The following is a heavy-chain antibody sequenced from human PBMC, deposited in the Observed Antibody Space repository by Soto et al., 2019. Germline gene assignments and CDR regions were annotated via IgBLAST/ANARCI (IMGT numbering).Heavy chain of an antibody. CDR3: AKSFGNGYWSAFDI. V-gene: IGHV3-23*01. D-gene: IGHD3-22*01. Sequence: PGGSLRLSCAASGFTFTSYAMTWVRQATGQGLEWVSSLSGVGGDTYYADSVQGRFTISRDNSKNTVFLQMKSPRAEDTALYYCAKSFGNGYWSAFDIWGQGSMVTASS. J-gene: IGHJ3*02. CDR1: GFTFTSYA. CDR2: LSGVGGDT.